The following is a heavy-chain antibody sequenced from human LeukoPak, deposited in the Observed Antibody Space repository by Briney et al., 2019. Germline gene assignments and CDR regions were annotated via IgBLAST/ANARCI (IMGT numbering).Heavy chain of an antibody. D-gene: IGHD3-16*01. J-gene: IGHJ4*02. CDR3: ATGGAQYYDY. CDR2: IRFDGSTK. V-gene: IGHV3-30*02. Sequence: GGSLRLSCAASGFTFSSSGMHWVRQAPGRGLEWVAFIRFDGSTKYYAQSVRGRFTISRDNAKNTVVLQMNSLSAEDTAVYYCATGGAQYYDYWGQGTVVTVSS. CDR1: GFTFSSSG.